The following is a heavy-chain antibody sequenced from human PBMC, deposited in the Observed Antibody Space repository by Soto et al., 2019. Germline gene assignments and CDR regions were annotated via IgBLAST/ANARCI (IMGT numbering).Heavy chain of an antibody. J-gene: IGHJ4*02. CDR1: GFSLSTFGMR. V-gene: IGHV2-70*04. D-gene: IGHD2-15*01. CDR3: ARGRESDGYFDY. CDR2: IDWDDDK. Sequence: SGPTLVNPTQTLTLTCTFSGFSLSTFGMRVSWIRQPPGKALEWLARIDWDDDKFYSTSLKTRLTISKDTSKNQVVLTMTNMDPVDTATYYCARGRESDGYFDYWGQGSLVTVS.